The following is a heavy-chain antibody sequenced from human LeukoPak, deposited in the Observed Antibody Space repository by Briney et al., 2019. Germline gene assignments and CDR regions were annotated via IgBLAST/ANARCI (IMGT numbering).Heavy chain of an antibody. Sequence: WIRQAPGKGLEWIGRIKSKTDGETTNYAEPVRGRFTISRDDSKSAVYLQMNSLKIEDTAVYYCTTDLGTYYHGSQRLIPIDYWGQGTLVTVSS. V-gene: IGHV3-15*01. CDR3: TTDLGTYYHGSQRLIPIDY. J-gene: IGHJ4*02. D-gene: IGHD3-10*01. CDR2: IKSKTDGETT.